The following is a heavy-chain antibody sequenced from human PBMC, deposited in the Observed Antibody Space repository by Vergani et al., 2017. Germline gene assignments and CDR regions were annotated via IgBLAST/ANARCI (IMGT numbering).Heavy chain of an antibody. Sequence: QVQMVESGGGVVQPGRSLRLSCAASVFTFSIYAMHCVRQAPGKGLEWVAVISYEGSNKYYADSVKGRFTISRDNSKNTLYLQMNSLRAEDTAVYYCARERSSSYYYYYYYMDVWGKGTTVTVSS. D-gene: IGHD6-13*01. CDR3: ARERSSSYYYYYYYMDV. CDR1: VFTFSIYA. V-gene: IGHV3-30*04. J-gene: IGHJ6*03. CDR2: ISYEGSNK.